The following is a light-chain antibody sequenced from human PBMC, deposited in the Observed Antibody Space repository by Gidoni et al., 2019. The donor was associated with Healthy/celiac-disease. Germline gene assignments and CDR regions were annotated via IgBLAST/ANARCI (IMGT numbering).Light chain of an antibody. V-gene: IGLV2-14*01. J-gene: IGLJ1*01. Sequence: QSALTQPASVSGPPGPSITISCTGTSSDVGGYNYVSWYQQHPGKAPKLMIYEVSNRPSGVSNRFSGSKSGNTASLTISGLQAEDEADYYCSSYTSSSPYVFGTGTKVTVL. CDR3: SSYTSSSPYV. CDR2: EVS. CDR1: SSDVGGYNY.